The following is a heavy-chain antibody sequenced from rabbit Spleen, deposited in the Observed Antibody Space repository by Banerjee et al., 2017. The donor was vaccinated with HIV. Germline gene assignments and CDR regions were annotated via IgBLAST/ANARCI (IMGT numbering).Heavy chain of an antibody. CDR3: ARETSSGWGVVSYYFNL. D-gene: IGHD4-1*01. CDR2: IAGSSGNT. Sequence: QSLEESGGGLVQPEGSLALTCKASGFSFSSSDYICWVRQAPGKGLEWISCIAGSSGNTYYASWAKGRFTISKTSSTTVTLQMTSLTAADTATYFCARETSSGWGVVSYYFNLWGPGTLVTVS. J-gene: IGHJ4*01. CDR1: GFSFSSSDY. V-gene: IGHV1S40*01.